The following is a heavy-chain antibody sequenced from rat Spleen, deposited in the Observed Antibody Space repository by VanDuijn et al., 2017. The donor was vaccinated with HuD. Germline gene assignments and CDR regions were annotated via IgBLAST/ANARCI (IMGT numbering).Heavy chain of an antibody. V-gene: IGHV5-29*01. Sequence: EVQLVESGGDLVQPGRSLKLSCAASGFTFRNYDMAWVRQAPTKGLEWVATISSDGGRNFYRDSVKGRFTISRDNAKSTLYLQMDSLRSEDTATYYCARHGIYNNYGWFAYWGQGVMVTVSS. CDR2: ISSDGGRN. J-gene: IGHJ2*01. D-gene: IGHD1-10*01. CDR1: GFTFRNYD. CDR3: ARHGIYNNYGWFAY.